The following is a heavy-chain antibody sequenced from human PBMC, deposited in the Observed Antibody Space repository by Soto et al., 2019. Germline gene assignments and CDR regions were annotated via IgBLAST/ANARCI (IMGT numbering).Heavy chain of an antibody. D-gene: IGHD2-21*01. CDR1: GFSFGVSGVG. CDR2: VFWNDDK. CDR3: ARAYTYDFDH. J-gene: IGHJ4*02. Sequence: VSGPTLVNPTQALTLTCTFSGFSFGVSGVGVGWIRQPPGRALEWLGLVFWNDDKRYSPSLESRLTLTKDTSNNQVVLTVTNLDPGDTGTYYCARAYTYDFDHWGQGTLVTVSS. V-gene: IGHV2-5*01.